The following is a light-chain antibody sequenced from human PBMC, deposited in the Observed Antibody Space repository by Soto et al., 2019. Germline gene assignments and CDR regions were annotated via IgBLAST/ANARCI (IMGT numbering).Light chain of an antibody. CDR3: QQYGSSPPYT. J-gene: IGKJ2*01. V-gene: IGKV3-20*01. Sequence: TQSPGTLSLSPGEGATLSCRASQSVSSNYLAWYQQKPGQAPRLLIFGASNRASDIPDRFSGSGSGTDFTLTISRLEPEDFAVYYCQQYGSSPPYTFGQGTK. CDR2: GAS. CDR1: QSVSSNY.